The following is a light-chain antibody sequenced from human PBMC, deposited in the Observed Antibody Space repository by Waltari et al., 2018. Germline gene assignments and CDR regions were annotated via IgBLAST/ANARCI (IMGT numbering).Light chain of an antibody. CDR3: QQSYSAPWT. V-gene: IGKV1-39*01. CDR1: QSISTY. Sequence: DIQMTQSPSSLSASVGDRVTITCRESQSISTYLNWYQQNPGKAPKLLIYAASSLQRGVPSRFSGSGSGTDFTLTISSLQPEDFATYYCQQSYSAPWTFGQGTKVEIK. CDR2: AAS. J-gene: IGKJ1*01.